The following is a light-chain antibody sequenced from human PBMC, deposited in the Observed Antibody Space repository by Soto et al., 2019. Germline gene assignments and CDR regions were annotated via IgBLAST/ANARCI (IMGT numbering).Light chain of an antibody. V-gene: IGLV2-23*01. J-gene: IGLJ2*01. Sequence: QSALTQPASVSGSPGQSITISCTGTSSDVGSYNLVSWYQHHPGEAPKLMIYEDTKRPSGVSTRFSASKSGNTASLTVSGLQAEDEADYYCCSYVNDNNVLFGGGTKVTVL. CDR3: CSYVNDNNVL. CDR2: EDT. CDR1: SSDVGSYNL.